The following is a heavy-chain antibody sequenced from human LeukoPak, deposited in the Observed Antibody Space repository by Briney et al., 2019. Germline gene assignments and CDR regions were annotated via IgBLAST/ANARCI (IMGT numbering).Heavy chain of an antibody. J-gene: IGHJ4*02. Sequence: AGGSLRLSCAASGFRFSGYSMNWVRQAPGKGPEWVSSISGSRGYIYYADSVKGRFTISRDNTKNSLYLQMNSLRAEDTAVYYCARDDWTYFLDYWGQGTRVTVSS. CDR3: ARDDWTYFLDY. CDR1: GFRFSGYS. D-gene: IGHD3-9*01. CDR2: ISGSRGYI. V-gene: IGHV3-21*01.